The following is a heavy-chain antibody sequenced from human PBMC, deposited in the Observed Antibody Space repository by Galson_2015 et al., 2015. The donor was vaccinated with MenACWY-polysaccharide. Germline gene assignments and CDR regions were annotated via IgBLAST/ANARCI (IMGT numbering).Heavy chain of an antibody. Sequence: SLRLSCAASGFTFSSYWMHWVRQAPGKGLVWVSRTNGAGGATDYADSVKGRFTISRDNAKNTLYLQMNSLRAEDTAVYYCARAGAKYCRGGNCFFNWFDPWGQGTLVTVSS. CDR3: ARAGAKYCRGGNCFFNWFDP. CDR2: TNGAGGAT. D-gene: IGHD2-15*01. CDR1: GFTFSSYW. V-gene: IGHV3-74*01. J-gene: IGHJ5*02.